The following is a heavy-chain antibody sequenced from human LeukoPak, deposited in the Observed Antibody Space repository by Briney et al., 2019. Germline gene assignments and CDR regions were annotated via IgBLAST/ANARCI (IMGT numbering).Heavy chain of an antibody. CDR3: ARDDYGGNWGPFDY. Sequence: GRSLRLSCAASGFTFSSYAMHWVRQAPGKGLEWVAVISYDGSNKYYADSVKGRFTISRDNSKNTLYLQMNSLRAEDTAVYYCARDDYGGNWGPFDYWGQGTLVTVPS. J-gene: IGHJ4*02. V-gene: IGHV3-30-3*01. D-gene: IGHD4-23*01. CDR2: ISYDGSNK. CDR1: GFTFSSYA.